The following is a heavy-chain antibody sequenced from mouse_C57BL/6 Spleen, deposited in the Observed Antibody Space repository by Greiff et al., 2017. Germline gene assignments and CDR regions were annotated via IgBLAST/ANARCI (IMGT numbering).Heavy chain of an antibody. J-gene: IGHJ4*01. CDR2: INPSSGYT. V-gene: IGHV1-4*01. CDR1: GYTFTSYT. CDR3: ARSYYGSSLYAKDY. D-gene: IGHD1-1*01. Sequence: QVQLQQSGAELARPGASVKMSCKASGYTFTSYTMHWVKQRPGQGLEWIGYINPSSGYTKYNQKFKDKATLTADKSSSTAYMQLSSLTSEDSAVYYCARSYYGSSLYAKDYWGQGTSVTVAS.